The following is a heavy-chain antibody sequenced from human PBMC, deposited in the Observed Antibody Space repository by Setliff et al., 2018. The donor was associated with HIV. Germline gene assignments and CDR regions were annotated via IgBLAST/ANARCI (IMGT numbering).Heavy chain of an antibody. V-gene: IGHV1-8*02. CDR2: LTPHSGDT. Sequence: GASVKVSCKASGYSFTGYYVNWVRQAPGQGLEWMGRLTPHSGDTISADRFQGRLVMTTNTSTTTAFMELSSLRSDDTALYFCARGWGLWFGQLSILPLDPWGQGTLVTVSS. CDR1: GYSFTGYY. D-gene: IGHD3-10*01. CDR3: ARGWGLWFGQLSILPLDP. J-gene: IGHJ5*02.